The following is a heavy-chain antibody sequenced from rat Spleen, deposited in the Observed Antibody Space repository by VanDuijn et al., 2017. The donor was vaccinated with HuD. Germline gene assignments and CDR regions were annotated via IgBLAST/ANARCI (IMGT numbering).Heavy chain of an antibody. V-gene: IGHV5-31*01. J-gene: IGHJ1*01. CDR2: ITNTGGVT. CDR3: ARLRAGYFDF. Sequence: EVQLVESGGGLVQPGRSLKLSCVASGFTFSSYWMYWIRQAPGKGLEWVASITNTGGVTYYPDSVKGRFTISRDNAKSTLYLQMDSLRSEDTATYYCARLRAGYFDFWGPGTMVTVSS. CDR1: GFTFSSYW. D-gene: IGHD1-11*01.